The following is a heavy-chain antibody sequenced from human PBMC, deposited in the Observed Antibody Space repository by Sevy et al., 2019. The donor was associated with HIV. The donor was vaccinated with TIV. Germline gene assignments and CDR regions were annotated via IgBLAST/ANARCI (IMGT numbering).Heavy chain of an antibody. V-gene: IGHV3-53*01. D-gene: IGHD3-16*01. CDR2: IYKSGSV. Sequence: GGSLRLSCAASGFTVSSNYLSWVRQAPGKGLEWVSIIYKSGSVSYADSVQGRCTISRDNSKNTVYLQIDSLRAEDTAVYYCARDFKNGGRGVGDNDGFDLWGQGTMVTVSS. CDR3: ARDFKNGGRGVGDNDGFDL. J-gene: IGHJ3*01. CDR1: GFTVSSNY.